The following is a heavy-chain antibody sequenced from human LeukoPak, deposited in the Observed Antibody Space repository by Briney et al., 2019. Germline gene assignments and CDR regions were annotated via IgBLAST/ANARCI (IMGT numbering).Heavy chain of an antibody. J-gene: IGHJ4*02. CDR3: ARRVSFRYYYGSGSYYDFDY. V-gene: IGHV4-34*01. D-gene: IGHD3-10*01. Sequence: SETLSLTCAVYGGSFSGYYWSWIRQPPGKGLEWIGEINHSGSTNYNPSLKSRVTISVDTSKNQFSLKLSSVTAADTAVYYCARRVSFRYYYGSGSYYDFDYWGQGTLVTVSS. CDR2: INHSGST. CDR1: GGSFSGYY.